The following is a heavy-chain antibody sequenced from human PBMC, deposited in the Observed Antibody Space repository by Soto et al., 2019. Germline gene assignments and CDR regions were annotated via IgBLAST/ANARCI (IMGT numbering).Heavy chain of an antibody. Sequence: SETLSLTCSLSGASITSTTYFWAWIRQPPGKGLEWVGSIYHSGKTHYNPSLKSRTTISVDRSRNQFSLQVSSVTAADTAVYYCAKNLPRTGRFDYWGQGTVVTVSS. CDR2: IYHSGKT. CDR1: GASITSTTYF. J-gene: IGHJ4*02. V-gene: IGHV4-39*01. CDR3: AKNLPRTGRFDY.